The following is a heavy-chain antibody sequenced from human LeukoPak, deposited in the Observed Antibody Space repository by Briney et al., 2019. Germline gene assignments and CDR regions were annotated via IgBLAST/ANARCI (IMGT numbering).Heavy chain of an antibody. J-gene: IGHJ4*02. D-gene: IGHD3-10*01. V-gene: IGHV1-8*02. CDR1: GGTFSSYA. CDR2: MNPNSGNT. Sequence: ASVKVSCKASGGTFSSYAINWVRQATGQGLEWMGWMNPNSGNTGYAQKFQGRVTMTRNTSISTAYMELSSLRSEDTAVYYCARGTYYYGSGSYSWDYWGQGTLVTVSS. CDR3: ARGTYYYGSGSYSWDY.